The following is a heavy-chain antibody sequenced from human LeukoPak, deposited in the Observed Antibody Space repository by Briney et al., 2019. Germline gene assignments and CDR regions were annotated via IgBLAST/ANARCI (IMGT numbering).Heavy chain of an antibody. CDR2: MNPNSGNT. J-gene: IGHJ4*01. CDR1: GYTFRTYD. CDR3: ARAVRIQLLLEY. V-gene: IGHV1-8*01. D-gene: IGHD2-2*01. Sequence: ASVKVSCKASGYTFRTYDDAWVRQAPGQGLEWMGWMNPNSGNTGYAQKFKGRVTMTSDASIGSAYMELSSLRSEDTAVYFCARAVRIQLLLEYWGHGTLITVSS.